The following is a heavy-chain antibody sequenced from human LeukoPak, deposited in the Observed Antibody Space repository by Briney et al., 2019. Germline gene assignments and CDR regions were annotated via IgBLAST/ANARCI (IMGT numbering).Heavy chain of an antibody. V-gene: IGHV3-21*01. CDR1: GFTFSSYS. D-gene: IGHD3-9*01. CDR2: ISSSSSYI. Sequence: GGSLRLSCAASGFTFSSYSMNWVRQAPGKGLEWVSSISSSSSYIYYADSVKGRFTISRDNAKNSLYLQMNSLGAEDTAVYYCARGGYDILTGYHNHYYGMDVWGQGTTVTVSS. CDR3: ARGGYDILTGYHNHYYGMDV. J-gene: IGHJ6*02.